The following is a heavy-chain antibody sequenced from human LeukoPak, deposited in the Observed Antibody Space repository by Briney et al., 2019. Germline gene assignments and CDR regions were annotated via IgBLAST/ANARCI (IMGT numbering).Heavy chain of an antibody. D-gene: IGHD6-25*01. CDR2: IYPRDSDT. Sequence: ASVKVSCKASGYTFTGYYMHWVRQAPGQGLEWLGIIYPRDSDTRYSPSFQGQVTISVDTSIDTAYLQWSSVRASDTAMYYCARLLAAPYYINYWGQGTLVTVSS. J-gene: IGHJ4*02. CDR1: GYTFTGYY. CDR3: ARLLAAPYYINY. V-gene: IGHV5-51*01.